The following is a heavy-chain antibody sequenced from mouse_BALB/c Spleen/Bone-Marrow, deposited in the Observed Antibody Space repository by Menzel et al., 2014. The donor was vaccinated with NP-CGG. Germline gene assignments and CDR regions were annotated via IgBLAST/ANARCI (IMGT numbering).Heavy chain of an antibody. Sequence: EVQRVESGGGLVQPGGSLKLSCVASGFTFSSYGMSWVRQTPDKQLELVATINNNGGSNYNPDSGKGQFTISRDNAKNTQYLQMSSLKSEDTAMYYCARVYGWYFDVWGAGTPVT. CDR2: INNNGGSN. CDR1: GFTFSSYG. V-gene: IGHV5-6-3*01. J-gene: IGHJ1*01. CDR3: ARVYGWYFDV. D-gene: IGHD1-1*01.